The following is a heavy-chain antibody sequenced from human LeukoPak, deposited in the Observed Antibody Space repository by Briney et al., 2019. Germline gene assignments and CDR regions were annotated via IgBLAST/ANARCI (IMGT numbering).Heavy chain of an antibody. CDR3: ARLRYTYGFFDY. J-gene: IGHJ4*02. CDR2: IYTSGST. V-gene: IGHV4-61*02. Sequence: SQTLSLTCTVSGGSISSGSYYWIWIRQPAGKGLEWLGRIYTSGSTNYNPSLKSRVTISVDTSKNQFSLKLRTVTAADTAVYYCARLRYTYGFFDYWGQGTLVTVSS. CDR1: GGSISSGSYY. D-gene: IGHD5-18*01.